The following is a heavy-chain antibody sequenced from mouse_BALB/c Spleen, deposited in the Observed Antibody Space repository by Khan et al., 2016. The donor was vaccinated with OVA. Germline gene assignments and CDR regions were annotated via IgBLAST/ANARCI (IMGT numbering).Heavy chain of an antibody. CDR2: IKYSGIT. CDR3: ASAGTISTVVITDFDY. Sequence: EVQLQESGPGLVKPSQSLSLTCTVTGYSITSDFAWNWIRQFPGNKLEWMGYIKYSGITSYTPSLKSRFSITRNTSKNQFFLHLSSVTTEDTATDYCASAGTISTVVITDFDYWGQGTTLTVSS. D-gene: IGHD1-1*01. J-gene: IGHJ2*01. CDR1: GYSITSDFA. V-gene: IGHV3-2*02.